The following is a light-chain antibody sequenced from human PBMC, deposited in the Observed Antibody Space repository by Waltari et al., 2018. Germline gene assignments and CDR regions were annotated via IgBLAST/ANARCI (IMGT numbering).Light chain of an antibody. V-gene: IGLV3-1*01. Sequence: SYEVTQPPSVSVSPGPTAISTCPRNKLGDKNVYWYHQKPGQSPVLVIYRDTNRPSGIPERFSGSNSGNTATLTIGGTQTMDEADYYCQAWDTTTVVFGGGTRLTVL. CDR2: RDT. J-gene: IGLJ2*01. CDR1: KLGDKN. CDR3: QAWDTTTVV.